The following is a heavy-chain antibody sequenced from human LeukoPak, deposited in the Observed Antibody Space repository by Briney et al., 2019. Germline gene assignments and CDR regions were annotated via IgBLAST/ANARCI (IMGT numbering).Heavy chain of an antibody. D-gene: IGHD1-20*01. CDR1: GYSISTGYY. CDR2: IYYSGST. CDR3: ARVNWNEDWFDP. Sequence: NPSETLSLTCTVSGYSISTGYYWDWIRQPPGQGLEWIGSIYYSGSTYYNPSLKSRVTISVDTSKNQFSLKLSSVTAADTAVYYCARVNWNEDWFDPWGQGTLVTVSS. J-gene: IGHJ5*02. V-gene: IGHV4-38-2*02.